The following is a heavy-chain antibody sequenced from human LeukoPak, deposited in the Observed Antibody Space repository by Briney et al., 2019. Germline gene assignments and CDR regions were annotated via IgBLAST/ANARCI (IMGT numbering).Heavy chain of an antibody. CDR3: ARFNGDYFGDFDY. D-gene: IGHD4-17*01. CDR2: INHSGST. Sequence: SETLSLTCAVYGGSFSGYYWSWIRQPPGKGLEWIGEINHSGSTNYNTSLKSRVTISVDTSKNKFSLKLSSVTAADTAVYYCARFNGDYFGDFDYWGQGTLVTVSS. CDR1: GGSFSGYY. V-gene: IGHV4-34*01. J-gene: IGHJ4*02.